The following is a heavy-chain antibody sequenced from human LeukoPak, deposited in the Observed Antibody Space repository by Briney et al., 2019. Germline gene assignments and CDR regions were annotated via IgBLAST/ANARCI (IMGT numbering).Heavy chain of an antibody. V-gene: IGHV4-4*02. CDR2: IYHSGST. CDR1: GGSISSSNW. D-gene: IGHD6-19*01. Sequence: PSETLSLTCAVSGGSISSSNWWSWVRQPPGKGLEWIGEIYHSGSTNYNPSLKSRVTISVDTSKNQFSLKLSSVTAADTAVYYCARDLSRADSSGGKWGQGTLVTVSS. J-gene: IGHJ4*02. CDR3: ARDLSRADSSGGK.